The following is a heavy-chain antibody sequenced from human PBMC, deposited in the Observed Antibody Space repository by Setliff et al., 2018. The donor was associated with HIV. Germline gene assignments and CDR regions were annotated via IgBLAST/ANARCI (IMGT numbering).Heavy chain of an antibody. Sequence: PSETLSLTCTVSGGSISSSSYYWGWIRQPPGKGLEWIGNIYSGGTTYYNSSLRGRVTISVDTSKNQFSLKLNSVTAADTAVYYCARHAVPHYYDSSGQSWGPGTLVTVSS. J-gene: IGHJ5*02. CDR2: IYSGGTT. CDR3: ARHAVPHYYDSSGQS. D-gene: IGHD3-22*01. V-gene: IGHV4-39*07. CDR1: GGSISSSSYY.